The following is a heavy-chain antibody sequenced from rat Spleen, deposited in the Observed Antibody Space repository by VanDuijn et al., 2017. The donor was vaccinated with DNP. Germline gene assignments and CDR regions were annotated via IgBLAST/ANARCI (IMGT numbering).Heavy chain of an antibody. CDR1: GFIFSNYG. V-gene: IGHV5S13*01. CDR2: ITNSGGST. J-gene: IGHJ4*01. Sequence: EVQVVESGGGLVQPGRSLKLSCAASGFIFSNYGMAWVRQAPTKGLEWVASITNSGGSTYYRDSVKGRFTISRDNAKSTLYLQMDSVRSEDTAPYYCIRGAYYAMDAWGQGTSVTVSS. CDR3: IRGAYYAMDA.